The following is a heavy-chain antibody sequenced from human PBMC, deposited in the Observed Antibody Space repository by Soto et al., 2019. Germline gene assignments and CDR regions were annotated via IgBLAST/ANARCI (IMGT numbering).Heavy chain of an antibody. V-gene: IGHV4-34*01. J-gene: IGHJ5*02. D-gene: IGHD3-10*01. CDR3: ARGRSYYGSGTYAPNSHWFDA. CDR1: GESFSGHF. CDR2: INDSGST. Sequence: SETLSLTCAVYGESFSGHFWSWIRQSPGKGLEWIGEINDSGSTNKNPSLKSRVSISVDTSKNHFSLNLTSLTAADTAVYYCARGRSYYGSGTYAPNSHWFDAWGQGTLVTVSS.